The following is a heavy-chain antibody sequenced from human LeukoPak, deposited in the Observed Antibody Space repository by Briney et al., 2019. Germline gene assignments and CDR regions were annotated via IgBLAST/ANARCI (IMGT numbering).Heavy chain of an antibody. Sequence: SETLSLTCAVYGGSFSGYYWSWIRQPPGKGLEWIGEINHSGSTNYNPSLKSRVTISVDTSKNQFSLKLSSVTAADTAVYFCARGPYSYDSSGAFDIWGRGTMVTVSS. J-gene: IGHJ3*02. CDR2: INHSGST. CDR3: ARGPYSYDSSGAFDI. V-gene: IGHV4-34*01. D-gene: IGHD3-22*01. CDR1: GGSFSGYY.